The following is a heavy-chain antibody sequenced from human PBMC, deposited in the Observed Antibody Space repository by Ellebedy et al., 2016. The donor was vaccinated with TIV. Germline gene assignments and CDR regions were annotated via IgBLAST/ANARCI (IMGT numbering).Heavy chain of an antibody. J-gene: IGHJ4*02. CDR2: TYYRSKWFN. D-gene: IGHD3-3*01. CDR3: ARIRSTSDFFDY. V-gene: IGHV6-1*01. Sequence: SQTLSLTCXISGDSVSPNSGTWNWIRQSPSRGLEWLGRTYYRSKWFNDYAVSVKSRITINPDTSKNQVSLQLSSVTPEDTAVYYCARIRSTSDFFDYWGQGTLVTVSS. CDR1: GDSVSPNSGT.